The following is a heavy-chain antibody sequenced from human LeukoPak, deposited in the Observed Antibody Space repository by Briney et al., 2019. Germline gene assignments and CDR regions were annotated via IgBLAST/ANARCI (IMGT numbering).Heavy chain of an antibody. D-gene: IGHD6-6*01. CDR2: IYYSGST. CDR1: GGSISSSSYY. Sequence: SETLSLTCTVSGGSISSSSYYWGWTRQPPGKGLEWIGSIYYSGSTYYNPSLESRVTISVDTSKNQFSLKLSSVTAADTAVYYCARGSYKYSVLGSSLVTYFDYWGQGTLVTVSS. CDR3: ARGSYKYSVLGSSLVTYFDY. J-gene: IGHJ4*02. V-gene: IGHV4-39*07.